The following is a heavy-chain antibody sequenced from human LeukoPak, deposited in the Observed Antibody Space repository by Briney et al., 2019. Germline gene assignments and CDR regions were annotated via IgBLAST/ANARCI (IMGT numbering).Heavy chain of an antibody. J-gene: IGHJ3*02. D-gene: IGHD4-17*01. CDR2: IYYSGST. V-gene: IGHV4-31*03. Sequence: SETLSLTCTVSGGSISSGGYYWSWIRQHPRKCLEWIGYIYYSGSTYYNPSLKSRVTISVDTSKNQFSLKLSSVTAADTAVYYCARDPPYYGDYVGAFDIWGQGTMVTVSS. CDR3: ARDPPYYGDYVGAFDI. CDR1: GGSISSGGYY.